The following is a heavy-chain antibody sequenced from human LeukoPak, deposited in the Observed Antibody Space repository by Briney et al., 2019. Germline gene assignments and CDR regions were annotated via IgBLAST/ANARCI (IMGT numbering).Heavy chain of an antibody. CDR3: ARDYSNSYGYSLDY. J-gene: IGHJ4*02. CDR2: INQDGSEK. V-gene: IGHV3-7*01. D-gene: IGHD5-18*01. Sequence: GGSLRLSCAASGFSFSSYWMSWVRQAPGKGLEWVANINQDGSEKYYVDSVKGRFTISRDNAKNSLYLQMNSLRAEDTAVYYCARDYSNSYGYSLDYWGQGTLVTVSS. CDR1: GFSFSSYW.